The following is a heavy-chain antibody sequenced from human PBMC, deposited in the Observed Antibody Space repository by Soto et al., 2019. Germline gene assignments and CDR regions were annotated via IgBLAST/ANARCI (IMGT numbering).Heavy chain of an antibody. CDR2: IIPIFGTA. CDR3: ARDKGYQLLNWFDP. CDR1: GGTFSSYA. J-gene: IGHJ5*02. Sequence: GASVKVSCKASGGTFSSYAISWVRQAPGQGLEWMGGIIPIFGTANYAQKFQGRVTITADESTSTAYMELSSLRSEDTAVYYCARDKGYQLLNWFDPWGQGTLVTVSS. D-gene: IGHD2-2*01. V-gene: IGHV1-69*13.